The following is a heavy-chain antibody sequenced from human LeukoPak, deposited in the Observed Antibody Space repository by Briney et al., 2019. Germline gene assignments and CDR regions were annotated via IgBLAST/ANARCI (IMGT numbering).Heavy chain of an antibody. V-gene: IGHV3-9*03. J-gene: IGHJ4*02. D-gene: IGHD6-19*01. CDR1: GFTFDNYA. CDR3: TRSTGWYNYFDY. Sequence: GGSLRLSCITSGFTFDNYAMHWVRQAPGKGLEWVSGITWNSGSIAYADSVKGRFTISRDNAKNSLYLQTNSLTADDVAFYYCTRSTGWYNYFDYWGQGALVTVSS. CDR2: ITWNSGSI.